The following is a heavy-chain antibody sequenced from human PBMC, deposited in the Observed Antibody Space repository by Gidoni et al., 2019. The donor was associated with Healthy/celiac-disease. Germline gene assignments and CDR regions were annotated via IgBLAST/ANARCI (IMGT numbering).Heavy chain of an antibody. CDR1: GGSFRGYY. V-gene: IGHV4-34*01. Sequence: QVQLQQWGAGLLQPSATLSLPCAVYGGSFRGYYWSWLRQPPGKGLEWIGEINHSGSTNYNPSLKSRVTISVDTSKNQFSLKLSSVTAADTALYYCTSRLNYYYMDVWGKGTTVTVSS. CDR2: INHSGST. J-gene: IGHJ6*03. CDR3: TSRLNYYYMDV.